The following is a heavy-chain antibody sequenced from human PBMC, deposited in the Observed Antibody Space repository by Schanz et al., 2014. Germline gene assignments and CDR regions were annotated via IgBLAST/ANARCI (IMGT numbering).Heavy chain of an antibody. D-gene: IGHD3-9*01. CDR2: ISGSGAST. J-gene: IGHJ4*02. V-gene: IGHV3-23*04. CDR3: AYYDVLTGFDY. CDR1: AFIFRSYS. Sequence: DVQLVDSGGGLVQPGGSLRLSCAASAFIFRSYSMHWVRQAPGKGLEWVSAISGSGASTYYADSVKGRFTISRDNSKNTLYLQMNSLRAEDTAVYYCAYYDVLTGFDYWGQGTQXTVSS.